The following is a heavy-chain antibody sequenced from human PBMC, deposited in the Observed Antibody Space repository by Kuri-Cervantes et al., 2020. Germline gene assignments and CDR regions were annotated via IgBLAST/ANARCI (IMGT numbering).Heavy chain of an antibody. CDR1: GYSFTSYW. V-gene: IGHV5-51*01. D-gene: IGHD2-2*01. J-gene: IGHJ2*01. Sequence: KVSCKGSGYSFTSYWIGWVRQMPGKGLEWMGIIYPGDSDTRYSPSFQGQVTISADKSISTAYLQWSSLKASDTAMYYCARGYCSSTSCSWGPYWYFDLWGRGTLVTVSS. CDR2: IYPGDSDT. CDR3: ARGYCSSTSCSWGPYWYFDL.